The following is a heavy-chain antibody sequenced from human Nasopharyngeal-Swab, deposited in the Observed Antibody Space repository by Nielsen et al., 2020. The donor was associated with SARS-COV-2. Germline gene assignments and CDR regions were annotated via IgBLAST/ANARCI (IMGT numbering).Heavy chain of an antibody. CDR3: ARDLGGYYGD. V-gene: IGHV3-30-3*01. D-gene: IGHD3-22*01. CDR1: GFTFSSYA. Sequence: GESLKISCAASGFTFSSYAMHWVCQAPGKGLEWVAVISYDGSNKYYADSVKGRFTISRDNSKNTLYLQMNSLRAEDTAVYYCARDLGGYYGDWGQGTLVTVSS. J-gene: IGHJ4*02. CDR2: ISYDGSNK.